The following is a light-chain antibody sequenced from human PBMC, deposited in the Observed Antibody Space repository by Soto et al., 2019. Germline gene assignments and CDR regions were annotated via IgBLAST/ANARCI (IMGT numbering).Light chain of an antibody. V-gene: IGLV1-47*01. Sequence: QSVLTQPPSASGTPGQRVSISCSGSRSNIGRNYVYWYQQLPGTAPKLLIQRNNERPSGVPDRFSGSKSGTSVSLAISGLRSEDEATYYCAAWDDRLNGYVFGSGTKLTVL. CDR2: RNN. CDR1: RSNIGRNY. J-gene: IGLJ1*01. CDR3: AAWDDRLNGYV.